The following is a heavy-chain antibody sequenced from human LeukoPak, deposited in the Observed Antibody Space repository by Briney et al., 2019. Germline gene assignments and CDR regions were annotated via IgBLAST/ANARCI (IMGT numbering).Heavy chain of an antibody. J-gene: IGHJ4*02. CDR3: ASQGVYDSGTDPTLRY. CDR1: GYTFSGDY. V-gene: IGHV7-4-1*02. CDR2: INTNTGNP. D-gene: IGHD3-10*01. Sequence: GASVKVSCKASGYTFSGDYMHWVRQAPGQGLEWMGWINTNTGNPTYAQGFTGRFVFSLDTSVSTADLQISSLKAEDTAVYYCASQGVYDSGTDPTLRYWGQGTLVTVSS.